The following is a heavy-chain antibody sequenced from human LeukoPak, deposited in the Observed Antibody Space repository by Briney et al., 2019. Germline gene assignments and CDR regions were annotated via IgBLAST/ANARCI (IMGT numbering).Heavy chain of an antibody. D-gene: IGHD2-21*02. V-gene: IGHV4-4*07. Sequence: SQTLSLTCTVSGGSIRSYWSWIRQPAGKGLEWIGRIYGSGSTDYNPSLKSRVTMSIDTSKNQFSLNLISVTAADTAVYYCARDWAYCGGDCSGSLDYWGQGTLVTVSS. CDR3: ARDWAYCGGDCSGSLDY. CDR1: GGSIRSY. J-gene: IGHJ4*02. CDR2: IYGSGST.